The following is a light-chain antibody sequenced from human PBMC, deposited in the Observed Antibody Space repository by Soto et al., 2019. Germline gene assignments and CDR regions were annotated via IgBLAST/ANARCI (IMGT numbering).Light chain of an antibody. CDR3: QSFDSSLSGAL. V-gene: IGLV1-40*01. Sequence: QSVLTQPPSVSGAPGQRVTSSCTGSSSNIGAGYPVHWYQQFPGTAPKLLIFGNSNRPSGVPDRFSGSKSGTSASLAITWLQAEDEADYYCQSFDSSLSGALFGGGTKLTVL. CDR2: GNS. J-gene: IGLJ2*01. CDR1: SSNIGAGYP.